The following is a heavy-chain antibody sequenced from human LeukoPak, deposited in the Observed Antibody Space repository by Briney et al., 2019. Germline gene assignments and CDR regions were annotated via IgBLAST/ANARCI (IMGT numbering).Heavy chain of an antibody. CDR2: ITFSSSII. Sequence: PGGSLRLSCAASGFTFGSYSMNWVRQAPGKGLEWVSYITFSSSIIYYADSVKGRFTISRDNAKNSLYLQMNSLRAEDTAVYYCARDRLHYGEYEKTFDYWGQGTLVSVSS. D-gene: IGHD4-17*01. V-gene: IGHV3-48*01. CDR1: GFTFGSYS. J-gene: IGHJ4*02. CDR3: ARDRLHYGEYEKTFDY.